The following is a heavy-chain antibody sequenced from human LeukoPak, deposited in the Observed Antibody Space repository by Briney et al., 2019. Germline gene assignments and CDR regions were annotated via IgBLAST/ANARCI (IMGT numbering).Heavy chain of an antibody. CDR1: GGSISSGDYY. CDR2: IYYSGST. J-gene: IGHJ4*02. CDR3: ARVRAARHTEVDY. Sequence: PSQTLSLTCTVSGGSISSGDYYWGWIRQPPGKGLEWIGYIYYSGSTYYNPSLKSRVTISVDTSKNQFSLKLSSVTAADTAVYYCARVRAARHTEVDYWGQGTLVTVSS. D-gene: IGHD6-6*01. V-gene: IGHV4-30-4*08.